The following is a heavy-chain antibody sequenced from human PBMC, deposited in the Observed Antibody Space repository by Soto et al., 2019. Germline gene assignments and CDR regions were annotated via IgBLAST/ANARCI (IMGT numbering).Heavy chain of an antibody. CDR3: AKDLVGGAYPSCFDY. Sequence: GGSLRLSCAASGFTFISYAMIWCGHSPGKGLEWVSAISGSGGSTYYADSVKGRFTISRDNSKNTLYLQMNSLRAEDTAVYYCAKDLVGGAYPSCFDYWGQGTLVTVSS. J-gene: IGHJ4*02. V-gene: IGHV3-23*01. CDR2: ISGSGGST. D-gene: IGHD1-26*01. CDR1: GFTFISYA.